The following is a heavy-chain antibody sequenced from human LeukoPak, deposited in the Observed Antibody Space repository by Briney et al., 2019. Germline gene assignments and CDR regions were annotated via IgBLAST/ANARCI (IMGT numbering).Heavy chain of an antibody. CDR3: ARSSEFDY. J-gene: IGHJ4*02. Sequence: ASVKASCKASGYTFTTYYMHWVRQAPGQGLEWMGIINPSGGSTTYAQKFQGRVTMTRDTSTSTVYMELSSLRSEDAAVYYCARSSEFDYWGQGTLVTVSS. CDR1: GYTFTTYY. CDR2: INPSGGST. V-gene: IGHV1-46*01.